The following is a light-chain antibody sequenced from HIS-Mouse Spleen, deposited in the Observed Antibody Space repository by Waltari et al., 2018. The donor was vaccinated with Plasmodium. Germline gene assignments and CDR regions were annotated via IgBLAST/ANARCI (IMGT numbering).Light chain of an antibody. CDR2: GAS. V-gene: IGKV3-15*01. J-gene: IGKJ3*01. Sequence: DIVMTQSPATLSVSPGERATLSWSASQSVSSNLAWYQQKPGPAPRLLIYGASTRATGIPARFSGSGSGTEFTLTISSLQSEDFAVYYCQQYNNWSFTFGPGTKVDIK. CDR1: QSVSSN. CDR3: QQYNNWSFT.